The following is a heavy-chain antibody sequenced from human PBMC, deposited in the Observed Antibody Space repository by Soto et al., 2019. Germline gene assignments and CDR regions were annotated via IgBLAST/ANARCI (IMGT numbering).Heavy chain of an antibody. CDR3: ARLKGAYFDY. CDR2: IFYSGSP. CDR1: GYSIRTYY. Sequence: SETLSLTCTVSGYSIRTYYWSWIRQPPGKRLEWIGDIFYSGSPNSNPSLRSRLTMSIDTSKNQFSLKLISVTAADTAVYYCARLKGAYFDYWGQGAVVTVSS. J-gene: IGHJ4*02. V-gene: IGHV4-59*01.